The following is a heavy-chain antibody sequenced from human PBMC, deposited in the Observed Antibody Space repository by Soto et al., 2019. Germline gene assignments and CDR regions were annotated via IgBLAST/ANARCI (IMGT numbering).Heavy chain of an antibody. CDR1: GITISNYP. CDR2: IRGSGDRT. J-gene: IGHJ4*02. V-gene: IGHV3-23*01. Sequence: EVQLLESGGGLVQPGGSLRLSCAASGITISNYPMSWVRQAPGKGLDWVSGIRGSGDRTYYADSAKGRFTISKDISRNSLSLPLDSLGVEDTAVYFCVKDDGGYPSTAPHWGQGTLVTVSS. CDR3: VKDDGGYPSTAPH. D-gene: IGHD3-22*01.